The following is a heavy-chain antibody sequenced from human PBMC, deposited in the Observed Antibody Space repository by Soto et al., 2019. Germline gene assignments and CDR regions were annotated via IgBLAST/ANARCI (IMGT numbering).Heavy chain of an antibody. V-gene: IGHV3-23*01. Sequence: GGSLRLSCAASGFTFSSYAMSWVRQAPGKGLEWVSAISGSGGSTYFADSVKGRFTISRDNSKNTPYLQMNSLRAEDTAIYYCAQGNRGTYYLGFDIWGQGTMVTVSS. D-gene: IGHD3-10*01. J-gene: IGHJ3*02. CDR2: ISGSGGST. CDR1: GFTFSSYA. CDR3: AQGNRGTYYLGFDI.